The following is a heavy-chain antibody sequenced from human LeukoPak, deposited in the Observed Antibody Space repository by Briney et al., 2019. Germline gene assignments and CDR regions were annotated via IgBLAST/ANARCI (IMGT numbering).Heavy chain of an antibody. CDR2: IYYSGST. CDR1: RGSITSSTYY. D-gene: IGHD6-13*01. J-gene: IGHJ4*02. V-gene: IGHV4-39*07. Sequence: PSETLSLTCTVSRGSITSSTYYWGWIRQPPGKGLEWIGSIYYSGSTFYNPSLKSRVTISINTSKNQFSLKLSSVTAADTAVYFCARAEGGSKPHPFDYWGQGTLVTVSS. CDR3: ARAEGGSKPHPFDY.